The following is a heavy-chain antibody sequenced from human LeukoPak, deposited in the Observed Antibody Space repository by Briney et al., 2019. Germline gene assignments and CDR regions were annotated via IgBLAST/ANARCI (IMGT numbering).Heavy chain of an antibody. V-gene: IGHV1-69*04. CDR1: GGTFSSYA. CDR3: ARYYYDFWSGFRYWYFDL. CDR2: IIPILGIA. D-gene: IGHD3-3*01. Sequence: GASVKVSCKASGGTFSSYAISWVRQAPGQGLEWMGRIIPILGIANYAQKFQGRVTMTRDTSISTAYMELSRLRSDDTAVYYCARYYYDFWSGFRYWYFDLWGRGTLVTVSS. J-gene: IGHJ2*01.